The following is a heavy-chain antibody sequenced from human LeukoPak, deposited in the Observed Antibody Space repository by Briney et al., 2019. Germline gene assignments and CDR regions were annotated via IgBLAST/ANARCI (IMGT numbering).Heavy chain of an antibody. Sequence: SETLSLTCTVSGGSISSYYWSWIRQPPGKGLEWIGYIYYSGSTNYNPSLKSRVTISVDTSKNQFSLKLSSVTAADTAVYYCARGSTSLPSDPDAFDIWGQGTMVTVSS. D-gene: IGHD2-2*01. J-gene: IGHJ3*02. V-gene: IGHV4-59*01. CDR1: GGSISSYY. CDR3: ARGSTSLPSDPDAFDI. CDR2: IYYSGST.